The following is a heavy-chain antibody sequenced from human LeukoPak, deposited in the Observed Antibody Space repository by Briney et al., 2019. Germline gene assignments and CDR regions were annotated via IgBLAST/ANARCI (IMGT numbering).Heavy chain of an antibody. CDR3: ATDWELLPLWAFDI. D-gene: IGHD1-26*01. CDR1: GGSISSYY. V-gene: IGHV4-4*07. J-gene: IGHJ3*02. CDR2: TYSSGST. Sequence: PSETLSLPCTVSGGSISSYYWSWIRQPAGKGLEWVGRTYSSGSTNYNPSLKSRVTMSVDTSKNQFSLKLSSVTAADTAVYYCATDWELLPLWAFDIWGQGTMVTVSS.